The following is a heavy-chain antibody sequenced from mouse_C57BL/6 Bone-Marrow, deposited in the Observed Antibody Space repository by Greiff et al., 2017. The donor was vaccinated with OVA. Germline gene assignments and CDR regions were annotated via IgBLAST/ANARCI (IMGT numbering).Heavy chain of an antibody. V-gene: IGHV1-54*01. CDR2: INPGSGGT. J-gene: IGHJ1*03. Sequence: QVQLQQSGAELVRPGTSVKVSCKASGYAFTNSLIEWVKQRPGQGLEWIGVINPGSGGTNYIEKFKGKATLTADNSSSTAYRHLSSLTSEDSAVYFCARLRGIIYFDVWGTGTTVTVSS. CDR3: ARLRGIIYFDV. CDR1: GYAFTNSL. D-gene: IGHD5-2*01.